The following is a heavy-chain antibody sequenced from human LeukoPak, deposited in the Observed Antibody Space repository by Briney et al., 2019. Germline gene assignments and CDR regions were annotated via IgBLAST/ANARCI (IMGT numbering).Heavy chain of an antibody. J-gene: IGHJ3*02. CDR1: GYTFTGYY. V-gene: IGHV1-2*02. CDR3: ARDYGDYDAFDI. D-gene: IGHD4-17*01. Sequence: ASVKVSCKASGYTFTGYYMHWVRQAPGQGLEWMGWINPNTGGTNYAQTFQGRVTMTRDTSISTAYMELSRLRSDDTAVYYCARDYGDYDAFDIWGQGTMVTVSS. CDR2: INPNTGGT.